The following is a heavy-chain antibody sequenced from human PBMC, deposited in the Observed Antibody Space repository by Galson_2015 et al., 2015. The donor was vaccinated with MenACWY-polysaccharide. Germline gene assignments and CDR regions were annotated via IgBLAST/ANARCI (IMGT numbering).Heavy chain of an antibody. V-gene: IGHV3-7*01. Sequence: SLRLSCAASGFTFSSFWMSWVRQAPGKGLEWVAIIKQDGSEKYYVDSVKGRFSISRDNAKNSQYLQMNSLRSEDTAVYYCARDPLDRSGYTRGSVFDLWGRGTLVTVSS. CDR3: ARDPLDRSGYTRGSVFDL. CDR2: IKQDGSEK. J-gene: IGHJ2*01. CDR1: GFTFSSFW. D-gene: IGHD3-22*01.